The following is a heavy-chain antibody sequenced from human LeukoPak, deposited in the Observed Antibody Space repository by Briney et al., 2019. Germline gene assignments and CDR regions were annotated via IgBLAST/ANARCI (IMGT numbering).Heavy chain of an antibody. D-gene: IGHD3-16*01. CDR1: GYTFTGYY. V-gene: IGHV1-2*02. CDR3: ARDLLGTYVMFDP. CDR2: INPNSGGT. J-gene: IGHJ5*02. Sequence: ASVKVSCKASGYTFTGYYMHWVRQAPGQGLEWMGWINPNSGGTNYAQKLQGRVTMTTDTSTSTAYMELRSLRSDDTAVYYCARDLLGTYVMFDPWGQGTLVTVSS.